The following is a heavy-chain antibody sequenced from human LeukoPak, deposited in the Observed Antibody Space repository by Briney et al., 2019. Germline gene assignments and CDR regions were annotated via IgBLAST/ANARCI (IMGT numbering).Heavy chain of an antibody. J-gene: IGHJ4*02. CDR1: GGSISSYY. V-gene: IGHV4-59*01. CDR3: ARSSSSWSPFDY. D-gene: IGHD6-13*01. Sequence: SETLSLTCTVSGGSISSYYWSWIRQPPGKGLEWIGYIYYSGSTNYNPSLKSRVTISVDTSKNQFSLKLSSVTAADTAVYYCARSSSSWSPFDYWGQGTLVTVSS. CDR2: IYYSGST.